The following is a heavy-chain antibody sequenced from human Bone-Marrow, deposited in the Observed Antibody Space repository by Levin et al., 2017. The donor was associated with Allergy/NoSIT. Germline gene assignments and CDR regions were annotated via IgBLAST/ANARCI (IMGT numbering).Heavy chain of an antibody. CDR1: GGTFSSYA. V-gene: IGHV1-69*13. CDR2: IIPIFGTA. J-gene: IGHJ6*02. Sequence: ASVKVSCKASGGTFSSYAISWVRQAPGQGLEWMGGIIPIFGTANYAQKFQGRVTITADESTSTAYMELSSLRSEDTAVYYCARVVVVPAAIYYYYYGMDVWGQGTTVTVSS. CDR3: ARVVVVPAAIYYYYYGMDV. D-gene: IGHD2-2*02.